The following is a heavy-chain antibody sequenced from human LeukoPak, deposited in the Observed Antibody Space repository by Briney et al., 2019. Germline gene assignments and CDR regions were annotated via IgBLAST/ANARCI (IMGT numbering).Heavy chain of an antibody. V-gene: IGHV1-2*04. CDR3: ASSSITSRPDAFDI. D-gene: IGHD5-24*01. CDR2: INPNSGGT. CDR1: GYTFTGYH. J-gene: IGHJ3*02. Sequence: ASVKVSCKASGYTFTGYHMHWVRQAPGQGLEWMGWINPNSGGTNYAQKIQGWVTMTRDTSISTAYMELSRLRSDDTAVYYCASSSITSRPDAFDIWGQGTMVTVSS.